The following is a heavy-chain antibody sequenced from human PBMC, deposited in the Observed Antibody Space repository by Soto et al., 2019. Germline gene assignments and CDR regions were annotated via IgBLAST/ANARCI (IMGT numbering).Heavy chain of an antibody. CDR2: LYYSGST. V-gene: IGHV4-31*03. J-gene: IGHJ4*02. D-gene: IGHD4-17*01. CDR1: GGSISSGGYY. CDR3: ERSSHSTVTPFDY. Sequence: QVQLQESGPGRVKPSQTLSLTCTVSGGSISSGGYYWSWIRQHPGKGLEWIGYLYYSGSTYYNPSLHTRVTLSVDTSKNQFSLQLSSVTAADTAVYYSERSSHSTVTPFDYWGQGTLVTVSS.